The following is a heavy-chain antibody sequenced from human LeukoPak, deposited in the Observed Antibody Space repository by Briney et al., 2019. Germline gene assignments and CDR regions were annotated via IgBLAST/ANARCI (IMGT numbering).Heavy chain of an antibody. D-gene: IGHD5-12*01. CDR1: GGSITSYY. CDR3: ASIYSGAWALYDF. Sequence: PSETLSLTCTVSGGSITSYYWSWIRQSPGKGLEYIGYIYYTGSTNYNPSLKSRVTISVDMSKNQFSLKLNSVTAADTAVYYCASIYSGAWALYDFWGQGTQVTVSS. V-gene: IGHV4-59*01. CDR2: IYYTGST. J-gene: IGHJ4*02.